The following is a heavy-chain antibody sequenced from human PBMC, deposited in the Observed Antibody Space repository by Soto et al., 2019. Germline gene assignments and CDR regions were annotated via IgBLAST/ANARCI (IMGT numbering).Heavy chain of an antibody. Sequence: GGSLRLSCAASGFTFSSYAMHWVRQAPGKELEWVAVISYDGSNKYYADSVKGRFTISRDNSKNTLYLQMNSLRAEDTAVYYCARSIVGATPVVDYWGQGTLVTVSS. D-gene: IGHD1-26*01. CDR1: GFTFSSYA. CDR3: ARSIVGATPVVDY. CDR2: ISYDGSNK. J-gene: IGHJ4*02. V-gene: IGHV3-30-3*01.